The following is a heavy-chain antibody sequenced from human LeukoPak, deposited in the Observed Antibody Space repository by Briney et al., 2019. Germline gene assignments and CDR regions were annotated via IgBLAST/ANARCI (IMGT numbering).Heavy chain of an antibody. CDR1: GGSFSGYY. J-gene: IGHJ4*02. Sequence: PSETLSLTCAVYGGSFSGYYWSWIRQPPGKGLEWIGEINHSGSTNYNPSLKSRVTISVDTSKNQFSLKLSSVTAADTAVYYCARDPHGSIAAAGTNYWGQGTLVTVSS. CDR3: ARDPHGSIAAAGTNY. CDR2: INHSGST. D-gene: IGHD6-13*01. V-gene: IGHV4-34*01.